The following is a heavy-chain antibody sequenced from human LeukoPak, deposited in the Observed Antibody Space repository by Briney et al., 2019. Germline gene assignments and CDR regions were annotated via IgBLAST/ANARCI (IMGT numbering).Heavy chain of an antibody. J-gene: IGHJ5*02. CDR1: GYTFTSYG. CDR3: ARDLMVRGVTSALYNWFDP. Sequence: ASVKVSCKVPGYTFTSYGISSVPQAPGQGLEWMGWISAYNGNTNYTQKLQGRVTMTTDTSTSTAYMELRSLRSDDTAVYYCARDLMVRGVTSALYNWFDPWGQGILVTVSS. D-gene: IGHD3-10*01. V-gene: IGHV1-18*01. CDR2: ISAYNGNT.